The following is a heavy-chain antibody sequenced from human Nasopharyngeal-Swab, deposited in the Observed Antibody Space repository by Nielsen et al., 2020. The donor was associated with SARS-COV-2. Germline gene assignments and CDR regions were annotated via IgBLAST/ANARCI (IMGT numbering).Heavy chain of an antibody. J-gene: IGHJ6*03. CDR3: ARGRYCSTTSCYAAYYYHYVDV. V-gene: IGHV3-69-1*01. Sequence: GVLKISCAASGFTFSDYYMNWVRQAPGKGLEWVSSISSSSTIYYADSVKGRFTISRDNSKNTLYLQMDSLRAEDTAVYYCARGRYCSTTSCYAAYYYHYVDVWDKGTMVTVSS. CDR2: ISSSSTI. D-gene: IGHD2-2*01. CDR1: GFTFSDYY.